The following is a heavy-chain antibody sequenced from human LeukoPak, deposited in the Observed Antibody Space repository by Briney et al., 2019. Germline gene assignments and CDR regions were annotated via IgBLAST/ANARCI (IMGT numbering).Heavy chain of an antibody. CDR2: IKRHDYGGTT. J-gene: IGHJ6*02. V-gene: IGHV3-49*04. Sequence: GGSLRLSCTHSGFIFGDFGMTWVRQAPGKGLEWLAFIKRHDYGGTTIYAASVKGRFTISRDDSKSMAYLQMNSLKTDDTGVYYCTRDLGDHYYDKWYGLDVWGQGTTVTVSS. D-gene: IGHD3-22*01. CDR1: GFIFGDFG. CDR3: TRDLGDHYYDKWYGLDV.